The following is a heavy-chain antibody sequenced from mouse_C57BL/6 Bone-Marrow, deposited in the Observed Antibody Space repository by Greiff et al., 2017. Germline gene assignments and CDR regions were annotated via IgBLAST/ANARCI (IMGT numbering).Heavy chain of an antibody. Sequence: QVQLQQPGAELVKPGASVKMSCKASGYTFTSYWITWVKQRPGQGLEWIGDIYPGYGSTNSNEKLKSKATLTVDTSSSTAYIQLSSLTSEDSAVYDCGRSTAQALYAMDYWGQGTSVTVSS. D-gene: IGHD3-2*02. J-gene: IGHJ4*01. CDR2: IYPGYGST. V-gene: IGHV1-55*01. CDR1: GYTFTSYW. CDR3: GRSTAQALYAMDY.